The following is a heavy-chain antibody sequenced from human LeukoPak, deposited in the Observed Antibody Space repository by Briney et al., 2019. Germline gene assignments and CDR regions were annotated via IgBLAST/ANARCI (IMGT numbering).Heavy chain of an antibody. CDR1: GGSFSGYY. Sequence: SETLSLTCAVYGGSFSGYYWSWIRQPPGKGLEWIGEINHSGSTNYNPSLKSRVTISVDTSKNQFSLKLSSVTAADTAVYYCARGSGFPWEFDYWGQGTLVTVSS. D-gene: IGHD1-26*01. V-gene: IGHV4-34*01. J-gene: IGHJ4*02. CDR3: ARGSGFPWEFDY. CDR2: INHSGST.